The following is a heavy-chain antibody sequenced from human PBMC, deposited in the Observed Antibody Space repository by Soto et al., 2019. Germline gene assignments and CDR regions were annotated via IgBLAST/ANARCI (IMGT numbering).Heavy chain of an antibody. V-gene: IGHV4-38-2*02. CDR3: AREYYDILTGYYYFDY. CDR2: IYHSGST. CDR1: GYSISSGYY. D-gene: IGHD3-9*01. Sequence: SETLSLTCAVSGYSISSGYYWGWIRQPPGKGLEWIGSIYHSGSTYYNPSLKSRVTISVDTSKNQFSLKLSSVTAADTAVYYCAREYYDILTGYYYFDYWGQGTLVTV. J-gene: IGHJ4*02.